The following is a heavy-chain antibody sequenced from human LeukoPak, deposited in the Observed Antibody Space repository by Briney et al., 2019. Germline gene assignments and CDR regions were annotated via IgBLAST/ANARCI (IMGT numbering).Heavy chain of an antibody. V-gene: IGHV1-18*01. J-gene: IGHJ6*04. CDR2: ISAYNGNT. CDR1: GYTFTSCG. CDR3: ARVLSMAARPAVYYGMDV. D-gene: IGHD6-6*01. Sequence: GASVKVSCKASGYTFTSCGFSWVRQAPGQGLEWMGLISAYNGNTNYAQKLRGRVPMNTETSTSKAYMEMRRLRSDDTAVYYCARVLSMAARPAVYYGMDVWGEGTTVTVSS.